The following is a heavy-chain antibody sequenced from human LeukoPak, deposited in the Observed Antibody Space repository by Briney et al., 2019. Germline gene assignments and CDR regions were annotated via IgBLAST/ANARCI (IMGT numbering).Heavy chain of an antibody. D-gene: IGHD3-22*01. J-gene: IGHJ6*02. Sequence: GGSLRLSCAASGFTFRSYNMIWVRQAPGKGLEWVSYITSTSSTIYYADSVKGRFTISRDNAKNSLYLQMNSLRDEDTAVYYCARTMIVVAITYYYGMDVWGQGTTVTVSS. CDR2: ITSTSSTI. CDR3: ARTMIVVAITYYYGMDV. CDR1: GFTFRSYN. V-gene: IGHV3-48*02.